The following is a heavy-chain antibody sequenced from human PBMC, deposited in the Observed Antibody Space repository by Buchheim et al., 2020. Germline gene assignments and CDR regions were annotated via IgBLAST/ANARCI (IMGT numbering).Heavy chain of an antibody. CDR3: ARRALWSGDGYNWFDS. CDR2: THYTRTT. Sequence: QLQLQESGPGLVKPSETLSLTCTVSSDSIGSSSNFWGWIRQAPGKGLEWIVSTHYTRTTYYNPSLKSRVTISVDTSKNQFSLTLNSVTAADTAIYYCARRALWSGDGYNWFDSWGQGIL. V-gene: IGHV4-39*07. J-gene: IGHJ5*01. D-gene: IGHD3-3*01. CDR1: SDSIGSSSNF.